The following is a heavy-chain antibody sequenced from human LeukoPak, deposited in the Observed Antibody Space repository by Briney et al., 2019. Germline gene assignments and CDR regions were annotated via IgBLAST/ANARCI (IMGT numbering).Heavy chain of an antibody. CDR1: GYTFSNHG. V-gene: IGHV1-18*01. CDR2: ISAYNGNT. CDR3: ARVADSSGWYENWYFDY. Sequence: ASVRVSCKASGYTFSNHGVTWVRQAPGQGLEWMGWISAYNGNTNYAQKLQGRVTMTTDTSTSTAYMELRSLRSDDTAVYYCARVADSSGWYENWYFDYWGQGTLVTVSS. J-gene: IGHJ4*02. D-gene: IGHD6-19*01.